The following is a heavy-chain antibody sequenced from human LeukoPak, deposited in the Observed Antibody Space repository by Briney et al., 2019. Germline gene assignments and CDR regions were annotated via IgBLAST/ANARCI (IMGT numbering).Heavy chain of an antibody. J-gene: IGHJ4*02. V-gene: IGHV3-23*01. D-gene: IGHD6-6*01. CDR2: ISGSGGST. CDR1: GLTFSSYA. CDR3: ARTSIAARLYYFDY. Sequence: GGSLRLSCAASGLTFSSYAMSWVRQAPGKGLEWVSAISGSGGSTYYADSVKGRFTISRDNSKNTLYLQMNSLRAEDTAVYYCARTSIAARLYYFDYWGQGTLVTVSS.